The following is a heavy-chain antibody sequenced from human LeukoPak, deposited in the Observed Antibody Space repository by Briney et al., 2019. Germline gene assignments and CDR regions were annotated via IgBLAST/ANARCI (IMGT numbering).Heavy chain of an antibody. D-gene: IGHD3-10*01. Sequence: ASVNVSCKASGYTFTSYYMHWVRQAPGQGLEWMGIINPSGGSTSYAQKFQGRVTMTRDTSTSTVYMELSSLRSEDTAVYYCARAIPNYYGSGSYLDYWGQGTLVTVSS. CDR3: ARAIPNYYGSGSYLDY. V-gene: IGHV1-46*03. J-gene: IGHJ4*02. CDR1: GYTFTSYY. CDR2: INPSGGST.